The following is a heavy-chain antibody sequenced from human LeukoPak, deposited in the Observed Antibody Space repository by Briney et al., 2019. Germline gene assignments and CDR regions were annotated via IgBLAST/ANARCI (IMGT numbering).Heavy chain of an antibody. CDR3: AKDHGSMILVVTTPFDY. CDR1: GFTFSSYA. J-gene: IGHJ4*02. D-gene: IGHD3-22*01. CDR2: ISGSGGST. V-gene: IGHV3-23*01. Sequence: PGGSLRLSCAASGFTFSSYAMSWVRQAPGKGLEWVSAISGSGGSTYYADSVKGRFTISRDNSKNTLYLQMNSLRAEDTAVYYCAKDHGSMILVVTTPFDYWGQGTLVTVSS.